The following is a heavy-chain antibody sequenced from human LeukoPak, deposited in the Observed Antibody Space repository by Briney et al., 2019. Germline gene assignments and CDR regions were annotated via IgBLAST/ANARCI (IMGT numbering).Heavy chain of an antibody. Sequence: PSETLSLTCTVSGGSISSYYWSWIRQPPGKGLEWIGYIYYSGSTNYNPSLKSRVTISVDTSKNQFSLKLSSVTAADTAVYYCARDVRSGSYFDYWGQGTLVTVSS. V-gene: IGHV4-59*01. D-gene: IGHD1-26*01. J-gene: IGHJ4*02. CDR2: IYYSGST. CDR1: GGSISSYY. CDR3: ARDVRSGSYFDY.